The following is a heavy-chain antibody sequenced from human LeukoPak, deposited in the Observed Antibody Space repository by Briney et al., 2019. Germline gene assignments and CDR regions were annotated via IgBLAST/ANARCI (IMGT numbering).Heavy chain of an antibody. CDR3: AKLLDGAGTGS. CDR1: GFTFSSFG. Sequence: PGGSLRLSCAASGFTFSSFGMSWVRQAPGKGLEWVSSISGSGVSTYYADSVKGRFTISRDNSKNTLYLQMNSLRAEDTAVYYCAKLLDGAGTGSWGQGTLVTVSS. CDR2: ISGSGVST. D-gene: IGHD3-10*01. V-gene: IGHV3-23*01. J-gene: IGHJ4*02.